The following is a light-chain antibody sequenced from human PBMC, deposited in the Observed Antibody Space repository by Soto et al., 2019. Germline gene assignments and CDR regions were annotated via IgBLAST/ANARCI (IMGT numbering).Light chain of an antibody. Sequence: QSALTQPRSVSGSPGQSVTISCTGTSSDVGGYNYVSWYQQHPGKAPKLMIYDVSKRPSGVPHRFSGSKSGNTASLTISGLHAEDEADYCCCSYAGSYAVFGGGTKLTVL. CDR2: DVS. CDR3: CSYAGSYAV. J-gene: IGLJ2*01. V-gene: IGLV2-11*01. CDR1: SSDVGGYNY.